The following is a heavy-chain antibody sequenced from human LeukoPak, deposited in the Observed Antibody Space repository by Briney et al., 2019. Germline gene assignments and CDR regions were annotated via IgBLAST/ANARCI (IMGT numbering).Heavy chain of an antibody. V-gene: IGHV4-39*07. CDR1: GDSISSSTYF. J-gene: IGHJ5*02. CDR2: IYNSGST. Sequence: SETLSLTCTVSGDSISSSTYFWGWIRQPPGKGLEWNGTIYNSGSTYYNASLESRVTISVDTSKSQFSLKLSSVTAADTAVYYCARAYSSRWYFNWSDPWSQGTLVTVSS. D-gene: IGHD6-13*01. CDR3: ARAYSSRWYFNWSDP.